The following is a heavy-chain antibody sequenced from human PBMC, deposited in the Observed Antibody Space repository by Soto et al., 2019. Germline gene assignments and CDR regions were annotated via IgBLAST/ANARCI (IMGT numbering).Heavy chain of an antibody. CDR1: GFTFNSYG. Sequence: QVQLVESGGGVVQPGRSLRLSCAASGFTFNSYGMHWVRQAPGKGLEWVAVIWYDGSNKYYADSVKGRFTISRYNSKNTLYLQMTSLSADDTAVYYCARSHNWNYVGLDYWGQGTLVTVSS. CDR3: ARSHNWNYVGLDY. D-gene: IGHD1-1*01. CDR2: IWYDGSNK. V-gene: IGHV3-33*01. J-gene: IGHJ4*02.